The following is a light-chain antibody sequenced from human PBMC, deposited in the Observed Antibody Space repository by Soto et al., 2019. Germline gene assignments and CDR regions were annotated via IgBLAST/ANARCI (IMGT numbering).Light chain of an antibody. CDR3: QQSYDMPWT. CDR1: QSVSSSY. Sequence: EIVLTQSPGTLSLSPGERATLSCRASQSVSSSYLAWYQQKPGQAPRLLIYGASNRATGIPDRFSGSGSGTDFTLTISSLQPEDFATYYCQQSYDMPWTFGQGTKVDIK. V-gene: IGKV3-20*01. J-gene: IGKJ1*01. CDR2: GAS.